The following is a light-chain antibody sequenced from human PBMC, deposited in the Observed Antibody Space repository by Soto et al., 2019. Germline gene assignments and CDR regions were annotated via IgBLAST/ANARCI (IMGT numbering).Light chain of an antibody. CDR2: DAS. Sequence: ATRMTQSPSSLSASTGDRVTITCRASQGISSYLAWYQQKPGKAPKLLIYDASSLGSGVPSRFSGSGSGTEFTLTISSLQPDDFATYYCQQYNSYSITFGQGTRLEIK. CDR1: QGISSY. J-gene: IGKJ5*01. CDR3: QQYNSYSIT. V-gene: IGKV1-8*01.